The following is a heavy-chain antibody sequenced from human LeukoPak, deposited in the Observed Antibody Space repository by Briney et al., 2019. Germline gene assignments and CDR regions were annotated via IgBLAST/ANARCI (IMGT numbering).Heavy chain of an antibody. V-gene: IGHV3-30*04. J-gene: IGHJ4*02. CDR1: GFTFSTYP. D-gene: IGHD6-25*01. CDR3: ARDRHIAAAGYYFDY. Sequence: GRSLRLSCAASGFTFSTYPIHWVRQAPGKGLEWVAVIADDGKDKHYVESVKGRFTISRDNSKNTLYLQMNSLRVEDTAVYYCARDRHIAAAGYYFDYWGQGTLVTVSS. CDR2: IADDGKDK.